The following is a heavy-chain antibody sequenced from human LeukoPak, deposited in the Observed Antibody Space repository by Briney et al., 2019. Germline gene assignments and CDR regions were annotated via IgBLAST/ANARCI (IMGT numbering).Heavy chain of an antibody. CDR2: IYYSGST. J-gene: IGHJ4*02. CDR3: ARDRNGGHFDY. Sequence: PSETLSLTCTVSGGSISSSSYYWGWIRQPPGKGLEWIGSIYYSGSTYYNPSLKSRVTISVDTSKNQFSLKLSSVTAADTAVYYCARDRNGGHFDYWGQGTLVTVSS. D-gene: IGHD3-10*01. V-gene: IGHV4-39*07. CDR1: GGSISSSSYY.